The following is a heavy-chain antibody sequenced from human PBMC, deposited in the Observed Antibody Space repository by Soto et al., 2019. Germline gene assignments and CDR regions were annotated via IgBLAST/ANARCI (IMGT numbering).Heavy chain of an antibody. J-gene: IGHJ6*02. Sequence: SVKVSCKASGFTFTSSAVQWVRQARGQRLEWIGWIVVGSGNTNYAQKFQERVTITRDMSTSTAYMELSSLRSEDTAVYYCAAPSDFWSGPRGYYYYYGMDVWGQGTTVTVSS. CDR1: GFTFTSSA. D-gene: IGHD3-3*01. CDR3: AAPSDFWSGPRGYYYYYGMDV. CDR2: IVVGSGNT. V-gene: IGHV1-58*01.